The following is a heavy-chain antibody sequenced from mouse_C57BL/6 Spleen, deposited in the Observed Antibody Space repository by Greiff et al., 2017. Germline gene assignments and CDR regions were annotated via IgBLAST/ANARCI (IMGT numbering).Heavy chain of an antibody. CDR2: INPNNGGT. V-gene: IGHV1-18*01. CDR1: GYTFTDYN. J-gene: IGHJ2*01. CDR3: ARFPFDY. Sequence: EVKLMESGPELVKPGASVKIPCKASGYTFTDYNMDWVKQSHGKSLEWIGDINPNNGGTIYNQKFKGKATLTVDKSSSTAYMELRSLTSEDTAVYYCARFPFDYWGQGTTLTVSS.